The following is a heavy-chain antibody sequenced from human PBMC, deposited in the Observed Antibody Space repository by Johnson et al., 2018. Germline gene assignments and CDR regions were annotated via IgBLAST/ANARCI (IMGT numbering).Heavy chain of an antibody. CDR1: GFTFSSYG. D-gene: IGHD2-2*02. J-gene: IGHJ6*02. CDR2: IWYDGSNK. CDR3: ATSLKGYGSSPSCYTYYYYGRDV. V-gene: IGHV3-33*01. Sequence: QVQLVQSGGGVVQPGRSLRLSCAASGFTFSSYGMHWVRQAPGKGLEWVAVIWYDGSNKYYADSVKGRFTISRDNSKNTLYLQMNSLRGEDTAGYYGATSLKGYGSSPSCYTYYYYGRDVWGQGTTVTVSS.